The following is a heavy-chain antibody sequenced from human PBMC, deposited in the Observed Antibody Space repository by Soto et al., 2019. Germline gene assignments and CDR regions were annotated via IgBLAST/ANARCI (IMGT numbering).Heavy chain of an antibody. CDR2: IYKSTTT. D-gene: IGHD2-15*01. Sequence: LSLTCSVSGDSISTVDYFWAWIRQPPGQALEYIGYIYKSTTTYYNPSFESRVAISLDTSKSQFSLTATSVTAADTAVYFCARGRYCLTGRCFPNWFDSWGQGTLVTVSS. CDR3: ARGRYCLTGRCFPNWFDS. J-gene: IGHJ5*01. V-gene: IGHV4-30-4*01. CDR1: GDSISTVDYF.